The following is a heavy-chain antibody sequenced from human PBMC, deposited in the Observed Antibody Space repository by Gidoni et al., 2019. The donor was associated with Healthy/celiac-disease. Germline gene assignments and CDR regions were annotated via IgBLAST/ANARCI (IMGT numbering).Heavy chain of an antibody. D-gene: IGHD3-22*01. J-gene: IGHJ6*02. CDR3: AKVGDYYDSRGYYYGMDV. CDR2: ISGSGGST. CDR1: GFTFSSYA. V-gene: IGHV3-23*01. Sequence: EVQLLESGGGLVQPGGSLSLSCAASGFTFSSYALRWVRQAPGKGLGWVSAISGSGGSTYYADSVKGRFTISRDNSKNTLYLQMNSLRAEDTAVYYCAKVGDYYDSRGYYYGMDVWGQGTTVTVSS.